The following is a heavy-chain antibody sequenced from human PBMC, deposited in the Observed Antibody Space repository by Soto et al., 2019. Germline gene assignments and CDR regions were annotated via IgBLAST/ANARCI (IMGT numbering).Heavy chain of an antibody. V-gene: IGHV4-30-2*01. CDR3: ARASIAAAGGTDY. Sequence: PSETLSLTCAVSGGSISSGGYSWSWIRQPPGKGLEWIGYMYHSGSTYYNPSLKSRVTISIDRSKNQFSLKLSSVTAADTAVYYCARASIAAAGGTDYWGQGTLVTVSS. CDR2: MYHSGST. J-gene: IGHJ4*02. CDR1: GGSISSGGYS. D-gene: IGHD6-13*01.